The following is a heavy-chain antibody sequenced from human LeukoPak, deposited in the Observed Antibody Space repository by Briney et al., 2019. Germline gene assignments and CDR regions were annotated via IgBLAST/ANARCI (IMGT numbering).Heavy chain of an antibody. D-gene: IGHD3-22*01. CDR2: IYYSGST. J-gene: IGHJ4*02. Sequence: SETLSLTCTVSGGSISSYYWSWIRQPPGKGLEWIGSIYYSGSTYYNPSLKSRVTISVDTSKNQFSLKLSSVTAADTAVYYCASYYYDSSGYYYPSYWGQGTLVTVSS. CDR3: ASYYYDSSGYYYPSY. CDR1: GGSISSYY. V-gene: IGHV4-59*04.